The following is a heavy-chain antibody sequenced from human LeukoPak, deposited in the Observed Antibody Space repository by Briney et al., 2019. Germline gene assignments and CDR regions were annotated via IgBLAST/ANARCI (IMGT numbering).Heavy chain of an antibody. D-gene: IGHD2-15*01. CDR1: GFTFDDYA. V-gene: IGHV3-9*01. CDR3: ARAGRGPPDY. J-gene: IGHJ4*02. CDR2: ISWNSGSI. Sequence: GGSLRLSCAASGFTFDDYAMHWVRQAPGKGLEWVSGISWNSGSIGYVDSVKGRFTISRDNAKTSVYLQMNSLRVDDTALYYCARAGRGPPDYWGQGILVTVSS.